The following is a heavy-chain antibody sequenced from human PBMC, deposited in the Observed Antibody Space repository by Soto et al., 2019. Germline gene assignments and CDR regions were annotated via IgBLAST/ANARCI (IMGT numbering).Heavy chain of an antibody. J-gene: IGHJ5*02. D-gene: IGHD6-19*01. Sequence: WETLSLTCTLSGGSIGSYYWSWIRQPPGQGLEWIGYIYYSGSTNYNPSLKSRVTISVDTSKNQFSLKLSSVTAADTAVYYCARDRIAVAQRGDYNWFDPWGQGTLVTVS. V-gene: IGHV4-59*01. CDR3: ARDRIAVAQRGDYNWFDP. CDR2: IYYSGST. CDR1: GGSIGSYY.